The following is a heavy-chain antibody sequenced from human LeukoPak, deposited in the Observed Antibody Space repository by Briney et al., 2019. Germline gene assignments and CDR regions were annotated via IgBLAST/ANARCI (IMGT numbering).Heavy chain of an antibody. V-gene: IGHV3-23*01. CDR2: ISGSGGST. CDR1: GFTFSSYA. CDR3: AKTPYDDFWSSPDY. D-gene: IGHD3-3*01. J-gene: IGHJ4*02. Sequence: AGGSLRLSWAASGFTFSSYAMSWVRQAPGKGLKWVSAISGSGGSTYYADSVTGRFTISRDNSKNTLYLQMNSLRAEDTAVYYCAKTPYDDFWSSPDYWGQGTLVTVSS.